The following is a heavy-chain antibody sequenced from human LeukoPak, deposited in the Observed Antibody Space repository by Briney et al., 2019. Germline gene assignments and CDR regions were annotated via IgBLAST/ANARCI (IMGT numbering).Heavy chain of an antibody. V-gene: IGHV3-48*03. CDR1: GFTFSSYE. D-gene: IGHD2-2*01. CDR3: ARRYCSSTNCYAFDI. Sequence: GGSLRLSCAASGFTFSSYEMNWVRQAPGKGLEWVSYISSSGSTIYYADSVKGRFTISRDNAKNSLYLQMNSLRAEDTAVYYCARRYCSSTNCYAFDIWGQGTMVTVSS. J-gene: IGHJ3*02. CDR2: ISSSGSTI.